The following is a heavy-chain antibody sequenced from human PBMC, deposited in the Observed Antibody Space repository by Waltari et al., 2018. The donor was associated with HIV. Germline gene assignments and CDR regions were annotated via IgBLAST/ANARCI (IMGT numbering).Heavy chain of an antibody. CDR1: GGLLRTYS. CDR2: IGSSVTTT. D-gene: IGHD1-26*01. J-gene: IGHJ6*02. V-gene: IGHV3-48*02. Sequence: EAQLVELVGALIQTGGSVSVSCVATGGLLRTYSMNWVRQAPGKGLEWVAYIGSSVTTTYADSVKGRFIISRDDAKNSVFLQMNKMREDDTGIYFCARDKLGDPAPVWGQGTTVTVSS. CDR3: ARDKLGDPAPV.